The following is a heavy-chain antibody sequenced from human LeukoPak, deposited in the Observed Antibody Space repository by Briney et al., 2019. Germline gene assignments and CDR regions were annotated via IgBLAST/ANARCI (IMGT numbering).Heavy chain of an antibody. J-gene: IGHJ4*02. D-gene: IGHD3-22*01. CDR1: GYTFTNYD. V-gene: IGHV1-8*01. Sequence: ASVKVSCKASGYTFTNYDINWVRQATGQGLEWMGWMNPNSGNTGYAQKFQGRVTMTRNTSISTAYMELSSLRSEDTAVYYCARGPYFGYDSSGWDYYFDYWGQGTLVTVSS. CDR3: ARGPYFGYDSSGWDYYFDY. CDR2: MNPNSGNT.